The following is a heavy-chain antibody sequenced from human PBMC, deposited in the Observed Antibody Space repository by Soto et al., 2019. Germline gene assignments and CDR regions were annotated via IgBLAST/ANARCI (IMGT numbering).Heavy chain of an antibody. V-gene: IGHV4-59*01. D-gene: IGHD5-12*01. CDR3: ARDGPMSGYDYDYYYYMDV. CDR2: IYYSGST. J-gene: IGHJ6*03. Sequence: IEWIGYIYYSGSTNYNPYLKSRVTISVDTSKNQFSLKLSSVTAADTAVYYCARDGPMSGYDYDYYYYMDVWGKGTSV.